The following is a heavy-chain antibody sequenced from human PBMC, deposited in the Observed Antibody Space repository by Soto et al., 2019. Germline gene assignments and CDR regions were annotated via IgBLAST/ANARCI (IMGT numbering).Heavy chain of an antibody. J-gene: IGHJ5*02. CDR3: AADSCGGDCYSPWFDP. D-gene: IGHD2-21*02. CDR2: IVVGSGNT. CDR1: GFTFTSSA. Sequence: SVKVSCKASGFTFTSSAVQWVRQARGQRLEWIGWIVVGSGNTNYAQKFQERVTITRDMSTSTAYMELSSLRSEDTAVYFCAADSCGGDCYSPWFDPRAQGTPVTVSS. V-gene: IGHV1-58*01.